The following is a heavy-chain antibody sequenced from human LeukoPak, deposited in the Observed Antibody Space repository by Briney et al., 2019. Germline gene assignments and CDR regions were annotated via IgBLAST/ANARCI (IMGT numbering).Heavy chain of an antibody. V-gene: IGHV4-59*01. D-gene: IGHD6-19*01. CDR2: IYYSGST. Sequence: SETLSLTCTVSGGSISSYYWSWIRQPPGKGLEWIGYIYYSGSTNYNPSLKSRVTISVDTSKNQFSLKLSSVTAADTAVYYCARPGAGGWYFDLWGRGTLVTVSS. J-gene: IGHJ2*01. CDR1: GGSISSYY. CDR3: ARPGAGGWYFDL.